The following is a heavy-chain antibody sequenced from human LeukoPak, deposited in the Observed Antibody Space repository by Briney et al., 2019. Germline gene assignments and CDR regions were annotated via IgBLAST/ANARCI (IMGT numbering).Heavy chain of an antibody. CDR2: MSGSGYYT. CDR1: GFTFSSFA. J-gene: IGHJ6*03. Sequence: GGSLRLSCAASGFTFSSFAMTWVRQAPGKGLEWVSAMSGSGYYTYYVESVKGRFTISRDNSKNTLYLHMNSLRADDTAVYYCAKMEGQRLYDYCMDVWGRGTTVTVSS. CDR3: AKMEGQRLYDYCMDV. V-gene: IGHV3-23*01. D-gene: IGHD3-3*01.